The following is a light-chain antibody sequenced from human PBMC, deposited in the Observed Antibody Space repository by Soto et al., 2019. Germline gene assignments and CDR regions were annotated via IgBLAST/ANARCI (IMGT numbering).Light chain of an antibody. Sequence: AIRMTQSPSSFSACTGDRVTITCRASQGISSYLAWYQQKPGKAPKLLIYAASTLQSGVPSRFSGSGSGTDFTLIISCLQSEDFATYYCQQYYSYPPTFGQGTKVDIK. V-gene: IGKV1-8*01. CDR1: QGISSY. CDR2: AAS. J-gene: IGKJ1*01. CDR3: QQYYSYPPT.